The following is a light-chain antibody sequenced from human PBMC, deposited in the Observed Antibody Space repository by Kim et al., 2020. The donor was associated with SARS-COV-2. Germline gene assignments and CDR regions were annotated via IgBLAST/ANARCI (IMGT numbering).Light chain of an antibody. V-gene: IGLV3-1*01. CDR1: KLGDKY. CDR2: QDH. Sequence: VSPGQTASITCSGDKLGDKYVCWYQQKPGQSPVLVIYQDHKRPSGIHERFSGSNSGNTATLTISGTRAMDEADYFCQAWDTRNVVFGGGTKLTVL. J-gene: IGLJ2*01. CDR3: QAWDTRNVV.